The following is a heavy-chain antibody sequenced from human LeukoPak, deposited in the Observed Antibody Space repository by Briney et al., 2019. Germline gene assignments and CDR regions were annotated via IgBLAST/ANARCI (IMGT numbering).Heavy chain of an antibody. CDR1: GFTLSSCG. D-gene: IGHD3-10*01. Sequence: PGTSLTLSCAVSGFTLSSCGKHWIRQAPGKGLEWVAVITYDGITTYFDDSVKGRLPISRDPSKSKLYLQMHSLRPEDVAVDYCVKEQRLGNYRSADFGGQGTLVTVSS. J-gene: IGHJ4*02. CDR3: VKEQRLGNYRSADF. V-gene: IGHV3-30*18. CDR2: ITYDGITT.